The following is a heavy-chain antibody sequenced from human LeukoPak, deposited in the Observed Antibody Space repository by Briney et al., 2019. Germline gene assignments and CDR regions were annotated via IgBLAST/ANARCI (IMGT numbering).Heavy chain of an antibody. CDR2: ISGSGGST. D-gene: IGHD5-18*01. V-gene: IGHV3-23*01. CDR1: GFTFSSYA. J-gene: IGHJ4*02. Sequence: GGSLRLSCAASGFTFSSYAMSWVRQAPGKGLEWVSAISGSGGSTYYADSVKGRFTISRDNSKNTLYLHMNSLRAEDTAVYYCAKDIAEGERGYSYGSIDYWGQGTLVTVSS. CDR3: AKDIAEGERGYSYGSIDY.